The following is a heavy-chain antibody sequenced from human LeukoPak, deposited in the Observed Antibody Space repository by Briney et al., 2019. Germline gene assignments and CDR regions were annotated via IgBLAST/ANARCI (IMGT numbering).Heavy chain of an antibody. V-gene: IGHV4-39*01. D-gene: IGHD3-10*01. CDR1: GGSISSSSYY. CDR2: IYYCGNT. Sequence: SETLSLTCTVSGGSISSSSYYWGWIRHPPGKGLEWNRSIYYCGNTYYNPALKSRVTISVDTSKNQFSLNLTSVTPADTAVYFCARHSSYYGNFDYWGQGTLVTVSS. CDR3: ARHSSYYGNFDY. J-gene: IGHJ4*02.